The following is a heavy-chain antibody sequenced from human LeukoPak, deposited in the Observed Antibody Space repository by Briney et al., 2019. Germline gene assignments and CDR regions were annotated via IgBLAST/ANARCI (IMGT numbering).Heavy chain of an antibody. J-gene: IGHJ4*02. V-gene: IGHV3-23*01. CDR3: AKSSYYDASGYNREYYFDC. Sequence: GGSLRLSCAASEFTFSSYSMSWVRQAPGKGLEWVSSITGSGGSTCFADSVKGRFTISRDNSRNTLYLQLNSLRAEDTAVYYCAKSSYYDASGYNREYYFDCWGQGTLVTVSS. D-gene: IGHD3-22*01. CDR1: EFTFSSYS. CDR2: ITGSGGST.